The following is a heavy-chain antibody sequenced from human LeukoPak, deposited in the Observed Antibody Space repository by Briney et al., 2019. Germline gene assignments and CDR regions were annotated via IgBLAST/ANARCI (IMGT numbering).Heavy chain of an antibody. J-gene: IGHJ3*02. Sequence: GGSLRLSCAASGFTFSDHSVDWVRQAPGKGLEWVGHSRSKAYSYTTEYAASVKGRFTISRDDSKNSLYLQMNSLKTEDTAMYYCTRVITGTPRGAFDIWGQGTMVTVSS. V-gene: IGHV3-72*01. CDR2: SRSKAYSYTT. CDR3: TRVITGTPRGAFDI. CDR1: GFTFSDHS. D-gene: IGHD1-20*01.